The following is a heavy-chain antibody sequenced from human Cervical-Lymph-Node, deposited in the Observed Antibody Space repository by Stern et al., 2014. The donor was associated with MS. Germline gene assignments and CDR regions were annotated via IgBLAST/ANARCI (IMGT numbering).Heavy chain of an antibody. CDR1: GGTFSNYA. J-gene: IGHJ4*02. D-gene: IGHD2-21*01. Sequence: VQLVESGAEVKKPGSSVKVSCKTSGGTFSNYAISWVRQAPGQGLEWMGGITPNFDATNYEQKFQGRITITTDESTRTAYMELSSLRSDDTAMYYCARGDSEAPIYYFDYWGQGTLVTVSS. V-gene: IGHV1-69*05. CDR3: ARGDSEAPIYYFDY. CDR2: ITPNFDAT.